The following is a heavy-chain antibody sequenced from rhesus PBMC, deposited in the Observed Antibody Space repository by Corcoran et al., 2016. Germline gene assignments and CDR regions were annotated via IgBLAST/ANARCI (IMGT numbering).Heavy chain of an antibody. CDR1: GGPISSSY. D-gene: IGHD6-25*01. V-gene: IGHV4-169*02. Sequence: QLQLQESGPGLVKPSETLSVTCAVSGGPISSSYWSWLRQAPGKGLEWIGYIYGSGSSTNYNPSLKSRVTLSVDTSKNQLSLKLSSVTAADTAVYYCASDRLAAAGGEFFDYWGQGVLVTVSS. J-gene: IGHJ4*01. CDR2: IYGSGSST. CDR3: ASDRLAAAGGEFFDY.